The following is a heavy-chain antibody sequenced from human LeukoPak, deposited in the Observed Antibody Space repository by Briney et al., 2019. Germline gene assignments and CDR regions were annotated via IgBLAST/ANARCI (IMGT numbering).Heavy chain of an antibody. CDR3: ARHLYGSVTYNVDY. CDR1: GYSFTTYW. V-gene: IGHV5-10-1*01. J-gene: IGHJ4*02. D-gene: IGHD3-10*01. CDR2: IDPSDSYT. Sequence: GESLKISCKGSGYSFTTYWITWVRQMPGKGLEWMGTIDPSDSYTYYSPSFQGYVSISVDKSISTAYLQWSSLKASDTAMYYCARHLYGSVTYNVDYWGQGTLVTVSS.